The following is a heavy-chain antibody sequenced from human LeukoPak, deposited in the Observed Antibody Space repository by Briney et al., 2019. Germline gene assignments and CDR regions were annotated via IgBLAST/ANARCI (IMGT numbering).Heavy chain of an antibody. J-gene: IGHJ4*02. V-gene: IGHV5-51*01. CDR3: ARQENYYDSSGYYSFDY. Sequence: GESLEISCKGYGYSFTSYWIGWVRQMPGKGLEWMGIIYPGDSDTRYSPSFQGQVTISADKSISTAYLQWSSLKASDTAMYYCARQENYYDSSGYYSFDYWGQGTLVTVSS. CDR2: IYPGDSDT. D-gene: IGHD3-22*01. CDR1: GYSFTSYW.